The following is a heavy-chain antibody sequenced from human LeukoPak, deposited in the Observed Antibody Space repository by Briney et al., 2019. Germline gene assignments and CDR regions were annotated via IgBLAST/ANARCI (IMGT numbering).Heavy chain of an antibody. D-gene: IGHD6-13*01. Sequence: SVKVSCKASGGTFSSYAISWVRPAPGQGLEWMGRIIPILGIANYAQKFQGRVTITADKSTSTAYMELSSLRSEDTAVYYCARDRGAAAGIDYWGQGTLVTVSS. CDR2: IIPILGIA. J-gene: IGHJ4*02. CDR3: ARDRGAAAGIDY. CDR1: GGTFSSYA. V-gene: IGHV1-69*04.